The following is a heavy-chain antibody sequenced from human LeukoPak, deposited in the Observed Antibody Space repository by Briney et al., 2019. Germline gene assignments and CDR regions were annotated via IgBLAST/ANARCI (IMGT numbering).Heavy chain of an antibody. CDR2: INPSGGST. V-gene: IGHV1-46*02. CDR1: GYTFNRYY. J-gene: IGHJ4*02. D-gene: IGHD3-10*01. CDR3: ALLWFGELSDY. Sequence: ASMKVSCKATGYTFNRYYMHWVRQAPGQGLEWMGIINPSGGSTSYAQKFQGRVTMTRDTSTSTVYMELSSLRSEDTAVYYCALLWFGELSDYWGQGTLVTVSS.